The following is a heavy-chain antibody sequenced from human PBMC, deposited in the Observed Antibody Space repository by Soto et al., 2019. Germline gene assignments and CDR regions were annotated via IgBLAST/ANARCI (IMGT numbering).Heavy chain of an antibody. J-gene: IGHJ6*02. CDR3: SRDKGERVAYGMDV. Sequence: EVQLVESGGGLVQPGGSLRLSCTTSGFTVSHSEMNWVRQAPGRGLEWVSYINEDGTTFYADSVKGRFTIARDSAENSLFLQMNSLRGDDTAVYYCSRDKGERVAYGMDVWGQGTTVTVSS. D-gene: IGHD3-16*01. CDR1: GFTVSHSE. V-gene: IGHV3-48*03. CDR2: INEDGTT.